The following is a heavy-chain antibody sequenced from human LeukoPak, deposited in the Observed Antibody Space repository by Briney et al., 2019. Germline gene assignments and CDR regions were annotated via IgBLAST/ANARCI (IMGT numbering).Heavy chain of an antibody. J-gene: IGHJ4*02. Sequence: PGGSLRLSCAASGFTVSSNYMSWVRQAPGKGLEWVSVIYSGGSTYYADSVKGRFTISRDNSKNTLYLQMNSLRAEDTAVYYCASKDQSVRQWLGDLDYWGQGTLVTVSS. CDR2: IYSGGST. D-gene: IGHD6-19*01. V-gene: IGHV3-53*01. CDR3: ASKDQSVRQWLGDLDY. CDR1: GFTVSSNY.